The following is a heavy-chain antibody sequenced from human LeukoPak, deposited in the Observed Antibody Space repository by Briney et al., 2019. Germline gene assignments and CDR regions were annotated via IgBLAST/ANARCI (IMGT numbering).Heavy chain of an antibody. CDR1: GFTFSDYY. J-gene: IGHJ6*03. CDR2: ISSSGSTR. V-gene: IGHV3-11*01. Sequence: TGGSLRLSCAASGFTFSDYYMSWLRQAPGKGLEGVSYISSSGSTRYYADSVKGRFTISRDNAKNSLYLQMNSLRAEDTALYYCARASYYYYMDVWGKGTTVTVSS. CDR3: ARASYYYYMDV.